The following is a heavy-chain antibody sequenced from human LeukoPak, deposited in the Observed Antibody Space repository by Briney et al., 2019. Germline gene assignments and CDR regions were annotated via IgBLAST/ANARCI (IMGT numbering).Heavy chain of an antibody. CDR3: ARGGSSGYYFYY. V-gene: IGHV4-31*03. J-gene: IGHJ4*02. CDR2: IYYSGST. CDR1: GGSISSGGYY. Sequence: SETLSLTCTVSGGSISSGGYYWSWIRQHPGKGLEWIGYIYYSGSTYYNPSLKSRVTISVDTSKNQFSLKLSSVTAADTAVYYCARGGSSGYYFYYWGQGTLVTVSS. D-gene: IGHD3-22*01.